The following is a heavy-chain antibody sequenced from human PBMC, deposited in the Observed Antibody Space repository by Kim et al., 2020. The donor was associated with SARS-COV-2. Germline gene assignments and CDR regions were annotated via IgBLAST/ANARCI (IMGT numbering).Heavy chain of an antibody. D-gene: IGHD5-18*01. J-gene: IGHJ6*02. Sequence: GGSLRLSCAASGFTFSSYAMHWVRQAPGKGLEWVAVISYDGSNKYYADSVKGRFTISRDNSKNTLYLQMNSLRAEDTAVYYCARDLQQLWLGLGMDVWGQGTTVTVSS. V-gene: IGHV3-30-3*01. CDR2: ISYDGSNK. CDR3: ARDLQQLWLGLGMDV. CDR1: GFTFSSYA.